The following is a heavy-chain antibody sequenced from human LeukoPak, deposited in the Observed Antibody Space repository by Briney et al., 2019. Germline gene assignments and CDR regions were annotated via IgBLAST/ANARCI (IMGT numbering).Heavy chain of an antibody. CDR2: IWYDGSNK. CDR1: GFAFSTYG. CDR3: ARDNSYAFDY. D-gene: IGHD5-18*01. V-gene: IGHV3-33*01. Sequence: PGGSLRLSCAASGFAFSTYGMHWVRQAPGKGLEWVALIWYDGSNKYYDDSVKGRFTISRDNLNNTLYLQMNSLRDEDTAVYYCARDNSYAFDYWGQGTLVTVSS. J-gene: IGHJ4*02.